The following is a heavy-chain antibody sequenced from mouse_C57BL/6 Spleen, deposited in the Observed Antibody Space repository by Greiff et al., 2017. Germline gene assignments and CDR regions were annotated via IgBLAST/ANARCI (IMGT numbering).Heavy chain of an antibody. J-gene: IGHJ1*03. Sequence: VQLKESGPELVKPGASVKISCKASGYSFTDYNMNWVKQSNGKSLEWIGVINPNYGATSYTQKFKGKATLTVDPSSSTAYMQLNSLTSEDSAVYYCASYYYGSSRLVFDVWGTGTTVTVSS. CDR1: GYSFTDYN. CDR3: ASYYYGSSRLVFDV. D-gene: IGHD1-1*01. V-gene: IGHV1-39*01. CDR2: INPNYGAT.